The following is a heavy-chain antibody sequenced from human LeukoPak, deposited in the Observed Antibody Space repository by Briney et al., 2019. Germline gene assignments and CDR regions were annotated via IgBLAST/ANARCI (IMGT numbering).Heavy chain of an antibody. CDR2: INSDGSRT. V-gene: IGHV3-74*01. CDR1: GFTFSTSW. D-gene: IGHD6-13*01. Sequence: GGSLRLSCTASGFTFSTSWMHWARQAPGKGLMWVSGINSDGSRTTYSDSVKGRFTISRDNAKNTLYLQLNTLRAEDTAVYYCARGISSSWYYWGQGTLVTVSS. CDR3: ARGISSSWYY. J-gene: IGHJ4*02.